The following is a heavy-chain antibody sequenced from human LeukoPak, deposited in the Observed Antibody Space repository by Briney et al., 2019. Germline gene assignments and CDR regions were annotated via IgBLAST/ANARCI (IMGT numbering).Heavy chain of an antibody. D-gene: IGHD3-22*01. V-gene: IGHV3-23*01. CDR1: GFTFSSYA. J-gene: IGHJ4*02. CDR3: AKDLKEYYYDSSGHDY. Sequence: GGSLRLSCAASGFTFSSYAMSWVRPAPGKGLEWVSAISGSGGSTYYADSVKGRFTISRDNSKNPLYLQMNSLRAEDTAVYYCAKDLKEYYYDSSGHDYWGQGTLVTVSS. CDR2: ISGSGGST.